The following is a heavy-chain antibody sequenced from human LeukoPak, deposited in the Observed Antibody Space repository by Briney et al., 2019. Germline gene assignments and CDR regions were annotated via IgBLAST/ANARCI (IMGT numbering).Heavy chain of an antibody. CDR3: ARDIGDIVVVVAALDY. D-gene: IGHD2-15*01. CDR1: GFTFSSYG. V-gene: IGHV3-30*03. CDR2: ISYDESKK. J-gene: IGHJ4*02. Sequence: GGSLRLSCAASGFTFSSYGMHWVRQAPGKGLEWVAGISYDESKKSHVDSVKGRFTISRDNSKNTLYLQMNSLRAEDTAVYYCARDIGDIVVVVAALDYWGQGTLVTVSS.